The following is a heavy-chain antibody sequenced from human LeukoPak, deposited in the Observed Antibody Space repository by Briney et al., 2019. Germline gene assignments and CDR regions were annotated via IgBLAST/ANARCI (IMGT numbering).Heavy chain of an antibody. Sequence: PGGSLRLSCAASGFTFTNSGMHWVRQAPGRGLEWVAFIRYDGSNKYYADSVKGRSTISRDNSKNTLYLQMNSLRAEDTAVYYCAKSGDSSSCFDYWGQGTLVTVSS. J-gene: IGHJ4*02. CDR1: GFTFTNSG. V-gene: IGHV3-30*02. CDR3: AKSGDSSSCFDY. CDR2: IRYDGSNK. D-gene: IGHD6-13*01.